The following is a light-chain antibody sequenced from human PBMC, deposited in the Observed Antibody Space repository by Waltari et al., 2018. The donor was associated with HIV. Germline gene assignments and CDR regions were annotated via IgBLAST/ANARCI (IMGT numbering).Light chain of an antibody. J-gene: IGLJ2*01. CDR1: SSDVGGYKY. CDR3: ISFTTTNSPHVL. V-gene: IGLV2-14*01. Sequence: QSALTQPASVSGSPGQSITISCTGTSSDVGGYKYVSWYQQHPGKAPKLMIYEVNNRPVGISERFAGSKSANTASLTISGLQADDEADYYCISFTTTNSPHVLFGGGTKLTV. CDR2: EVN.